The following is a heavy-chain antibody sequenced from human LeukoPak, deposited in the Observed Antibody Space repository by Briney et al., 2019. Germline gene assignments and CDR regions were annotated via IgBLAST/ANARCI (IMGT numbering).Heavy chain of an antibody. J-gene: IGHJ4*02. CDR3: AKAIERGITMIPPISY. Sequence: PGGTLRLSCAASGFTFSSYGMSWVRQAPGKGLEWVSAISGSGGSTYYADSVKGRFTISRDNSKNTLYLQMNSLRAEDTAVYYCAKAIERGITMIPPISYWGQGTLVTVSS. CDR2: ISGSGGST. CDR1: GFTFSSYG. D-gene: IGHD3-22*01. V-gene: IGHV3-23*01.